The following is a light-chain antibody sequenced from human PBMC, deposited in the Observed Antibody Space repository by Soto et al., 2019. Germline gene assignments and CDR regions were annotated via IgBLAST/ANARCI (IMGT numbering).Light chain of an antibody. V-gene: IGKV3-15*01. J-gene: IGKJ4*01. Sequence: EFVLTQSPGTLSVSPGERATLSCRASQSVRSNLAWYQQKPGQSPRLLIYGASTRATGIPARFSGSGSGTDFTLTISSLQPEDVATYYCQKYNSALTFGGGTKVDIK. CDR2: GAS. CDR3: QKYNSALT. CDR1: QSVRSN.